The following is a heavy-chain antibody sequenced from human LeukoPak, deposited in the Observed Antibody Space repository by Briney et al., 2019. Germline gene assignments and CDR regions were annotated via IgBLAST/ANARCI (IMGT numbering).Heavy chain of an antibody. V-gene: IGHV4-59*01. CDR3: ARDNSVRDEAWWFNP. D-gene: IGHD5-24*01. Sequence: SETLSLTCTVSGGSISSYYWSWIRQPPGKGLEWIGYIYYSGSTNYNPSLESRVTISVDTSKNQFSLKLSSVTAADTAVYYCARDNSVRDEAWWFNPWGQGTLVTVSS. CDR2: IYYSGST. J-gene: IGHJ5*02. CDR1: GGSISSYY.